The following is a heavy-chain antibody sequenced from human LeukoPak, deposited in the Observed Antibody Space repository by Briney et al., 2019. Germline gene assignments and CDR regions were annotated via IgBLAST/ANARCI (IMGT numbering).Heavy chain of an antibody. CDR1: GGSISSGSYY. D-gene: IGHD6-13*01. V-gene: IGHV4-61*02. CDR2: IYTSGST. J-gene: IGHJ6*03. CDR3: ARVGYSSSWYPYYYYYYMDV. Sequence: SETLSLTCTVSGGSISSGSYYWSWIRQPAGKGLEWIGRIYTSGSTNYNPSLKSRVTISVDTSKNQFSLKLSSVTAADTAVYYCARVGYSSSWYPYYYYYYMDVWGKGTTVTISS.